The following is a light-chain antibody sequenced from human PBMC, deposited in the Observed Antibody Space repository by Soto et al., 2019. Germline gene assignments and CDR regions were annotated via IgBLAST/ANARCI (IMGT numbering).Light chain of an antibody. CDR3: SSYTAGGTI. CDR1: SGDVGGYYY. V-gene: IGLV2-14*01. CDR2: EVS. J-gene: IGLJ1*01. Sequence: QSVLTQPASVSGSPGQSITISCTGTSGDVGGYYYVSWYQQLPGKAPKLMISEVSNRPSGVSNRFSGSKSGNTASLTISGLQAEDEADYYCSSYTAGGTIFGTGNKVTVL.